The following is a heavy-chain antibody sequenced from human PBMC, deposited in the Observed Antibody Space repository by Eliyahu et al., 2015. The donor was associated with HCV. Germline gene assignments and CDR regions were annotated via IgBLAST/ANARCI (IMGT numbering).Heavy chain of an antibody. D-gene: IGHD3-22*01. CDR1: GXSXSSGGYS. V-gene: IGHV4-31*03. Sequence: QVQLQESGPGLVKPSQTPXLTXTXXGXSXSSGGYSXSXXRQHPGKGLEWIGYIYXSGSTYYNPSLKSRVTISVDTSKNQFSLKLSSVTAADTAVYYCARAHYYDSSGYYADYWGQGTLVTVAA. CDR2: IYXSGST. J-gene: IGHJ4*02. CDR3: ARAHYYDSSGYYADY.